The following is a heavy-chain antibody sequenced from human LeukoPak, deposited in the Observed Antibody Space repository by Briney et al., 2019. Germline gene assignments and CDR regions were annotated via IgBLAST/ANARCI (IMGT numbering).Heavy chain of an antibody. V-gene: IGHV3-74*01. CDR2: INSDGSST. J-gene: IGHJ5*02. CDR1: GFTFSSYW. Sequence: PGGSLRLSCAASGFTFSSYWMHWVRQAPGKGLVWVSRINSDGSSTSYADSVKGRFTISRDNAKNTLYLQMNSLRAEDTAVYHCASSPMPAAQFDPWGQGTLVTVSS. D-gene: IGHD2-2*01. CDR3: ASSPMPAAQFDP.